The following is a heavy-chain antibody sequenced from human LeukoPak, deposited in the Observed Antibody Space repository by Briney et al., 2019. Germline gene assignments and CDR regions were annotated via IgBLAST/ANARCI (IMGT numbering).Heavy chain of an antibody. D-gene: IGHD6-19*01. V-gene: IGHV3-48*01. CDR1: GFTFSSYS. Sequence: GGSLRLSCAASGFTFSSYSMNWVRQAPGKGLEWVSYISSSSTIYYADSVKGRFTISRDNAKNSLYLQMNSLRAEDTAVYYCARGGPARGSGWHNWFDPWGQGTLVTVSS. J-gene: IGHJ5*02. CDR3: ARGGPARGSGWHNWFDP. CDR2: ISSSSTI.